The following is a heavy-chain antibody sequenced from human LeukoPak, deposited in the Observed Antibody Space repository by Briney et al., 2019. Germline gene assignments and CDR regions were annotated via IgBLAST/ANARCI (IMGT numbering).Heavy chain of an antibody. V-gene: IGHV3-74*01. CDR1: GFTFSSYW. CDR2: INSDGSST. J-gene: IGHJ4*02. CDR3: ARGVYGDYVDY. D-gene: IGHD4-17*01. Sequence: TGGSLRLSCAASGFTFSSYWMHWVRQAPGKGLVWVSRINSDGSSTSYADSVKGRFTISRDNAKNTLYLQMNSLRAEDTAVYYCARGVYGDYVDYWGQGTLVTVSS.